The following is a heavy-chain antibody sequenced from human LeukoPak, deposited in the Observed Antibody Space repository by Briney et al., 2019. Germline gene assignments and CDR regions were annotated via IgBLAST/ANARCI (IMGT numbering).Heavy chain of an antibody. V-gene: IGHV4-59*01. D-gene: IGHD3-10*01. CDR2: IYFSGST. J-gene: IGHJ6*03. CDR1: GGSIKNYY. Sequence: SETLSLTCTVSGGSIKNYYRTWLRQPPGKGLEWIGYIYFSGSTSSNPSLKSRVTISVDTSKNQFSLRMRYVTAADSAVYYCARDVPRGTGYMDVWGKGTTVTVSS. CDR3: ARDVPRGTGYMDV.